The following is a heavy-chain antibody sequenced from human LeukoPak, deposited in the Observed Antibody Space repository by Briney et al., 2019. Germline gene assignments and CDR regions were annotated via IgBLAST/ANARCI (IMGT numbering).Heavy chain of an antibody. V-gene: IGHV3-23*01. CDR3: AAPMVRGVIIRIDY. CDR1: GFTFSSYA. CDR2: ISGSGGST. J-gene: IGHJ4*02. D-gene: IGHD3-10*01. Sequence: PGGSLRLSCAASGFTFSSYAMSWVRQAPGKGLEWVSAISGSGGSTYYADSVKGRFTISRDNSKNTLYLQMNSLRAEDTAVYYCAAPMVRGVIIRIDYWGQGTLVTVSS.